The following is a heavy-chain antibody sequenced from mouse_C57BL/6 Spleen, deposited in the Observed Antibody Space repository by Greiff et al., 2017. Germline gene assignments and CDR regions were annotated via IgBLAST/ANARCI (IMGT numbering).Heavy chain of an antibody. CDR2: IYPGDGDT. J-gene: IGHJ3*01. Sequence: VKLMESGAELVKPGASVKISCKASGYAFSSYWMNWVKQRPGKGLEWIGQIYPGDGDTNYNGKFKGKATLTADKSSSTAYMQLSSLTSEDSAVYFCARSRDGYPFAYWGQGTLVTVSA. CDR1: GYAFSSYW. CDR3: ARSRDGYPFAY. D-gene: IGHD2-3*01. V-gene: IGHV1-80*01.